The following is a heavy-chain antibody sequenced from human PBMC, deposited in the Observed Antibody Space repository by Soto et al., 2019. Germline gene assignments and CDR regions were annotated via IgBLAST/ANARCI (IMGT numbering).Heavy chain of an antibody. CDR2: IYYSGNT. CDR1: GASISSYY. D-gene: IGHD3-10*01. J-gene: IGHJ6*02. V-gene: IGHV4-59*01. Sequence: SETLSLTCDVSGASISSYYWSWIRQPPGKGLEWIGYIYYSGNTNYNPSLKSRVTMSVDTSENQFSLNLTSVTAADTAVYFCARASYGSGNYYAPYYFYAMDVWGHGTTVTVSS. CDR3: ARASYGSGNYYAPYYFYAMDV.